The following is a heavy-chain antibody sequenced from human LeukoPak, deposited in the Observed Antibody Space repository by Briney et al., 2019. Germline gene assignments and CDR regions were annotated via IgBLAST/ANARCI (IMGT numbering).Heavy chain of an antibody. D-gene: IGHD3-22*01. CDR3: VRDGRSDYYYDSSGNFDY. V-gene: IGHV4-59*01. CDR2: IYYNVST. Sequence: SETLSLTCAVSGGSISSYYWSWIRQPPGKGQEGMGYIYYNVSTNYNPSHKSRVTISVATSKNQFTLKLSSVTAADTAAYYCVRDGRSDYYYDSSGNFDYWGQGTPVTVSS. J-gene: IGHJ4*02. CDR1: GGSISSYY.